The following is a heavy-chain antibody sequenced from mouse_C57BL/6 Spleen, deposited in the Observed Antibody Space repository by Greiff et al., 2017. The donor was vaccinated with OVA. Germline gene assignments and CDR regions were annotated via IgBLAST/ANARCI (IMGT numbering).Heavy chain of an antibody. V-gene: IGHV1-15*01. J-gene: IGHJ3*01. D-gene: IGHD2-4*01. CDR2: IDPETGGT. CDR1: GYTFTDYE. CDR3: TRGGLRHGFAY. Sequence: QVQLKQSGAELVRPGASVTLSCKASGYTFTDYEMHWVKQTPVHGLEWIGAIDPETGGTAYNQKFKGKAILTADKSSSTAYMALRSLTSEDSAVYYCTRGGLRHGFAYWGQGTLVTVSA.